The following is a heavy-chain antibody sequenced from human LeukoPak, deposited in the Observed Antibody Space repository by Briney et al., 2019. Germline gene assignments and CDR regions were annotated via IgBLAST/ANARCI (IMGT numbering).Heavy chain of an antibody. D-gene: IGHD6-19*01. CDR1: GFTFSDYA. J-gene: IGHJ5*02. V-gene: IGHV3-23*01. Sequence: GGSLRLSCAASGFTFSDYAMTWVRQAPGKGLKWVSGISGSGASTYYGDSVKGRFIISRDNSKNTLYLQIDSLRAEDTAVYYCAKGASSGWLLYWFDPWGQGTLVTVSS. CDR3: AKGASSGWLLYWFDP. CDR2: ISGSGAST.